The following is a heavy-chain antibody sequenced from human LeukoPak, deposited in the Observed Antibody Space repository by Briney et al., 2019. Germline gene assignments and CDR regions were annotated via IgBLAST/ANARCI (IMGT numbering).Heavy chain of an antibody. V-gene: IGHV3-49*04. Sequence: GGSLRLSCTASGFTFGDYAMSWVRQAPGKGLEWVGFIRSKAYGGTTEYAASVNGRFTISRDDSKSIAYLQMNSLKTEDTAVYYCTRVESSRGVDYWGQGTLVTVSS. CDR1: GFTFGDYA. CDR3: TRVESSRGVDY. CDR2: IRSKAYGGTT. J-gene: IGHJ4*02. D-gene: IGHD2-2*01.